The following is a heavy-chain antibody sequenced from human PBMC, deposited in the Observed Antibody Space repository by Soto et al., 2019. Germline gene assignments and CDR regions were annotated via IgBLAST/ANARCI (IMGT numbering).Heavy chain of an antibody. D-gene: IGHD2-8*01. CDR1: GFTFSSYG. J-gene: IGHJ6*02. CDR3: ARDLRSLHVWHYRMAV. V-gene: IGHV3-33*01. Sequence: GGSLRLSCAASGFTFSSYGMHWVRQAPGKGLEWVAVIWYDGSNKYYADSVKGRFTISRDNSKNTLYLQMNSLRAEDTAVYYCARDLRSLHVWHYRMAVWAQGTTDTGSS. CDR2: IWYDGSNK.